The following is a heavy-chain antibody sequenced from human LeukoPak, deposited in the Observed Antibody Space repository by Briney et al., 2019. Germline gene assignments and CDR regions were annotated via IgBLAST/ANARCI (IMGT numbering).Heavy chain of an antibody. CDR3: AREVLNIVATIGLDP. J-gene: IGHJ5*02. V-gene: IGHV3-73*01. CDR1: GFTFSGSA. Sequence: GGSLRLSCAASGFTFSGSAMHWVRQASGKGLEWVGRIRSKANSYATAYAASVKGRFTISRDDSKNTAYLQMNSLKTEDTAVYYCAREVLNIVATIGLDPWGQGTLVTVSS. D-gene: IGHD5-12*01. CDR2: IRSKANSYAT.